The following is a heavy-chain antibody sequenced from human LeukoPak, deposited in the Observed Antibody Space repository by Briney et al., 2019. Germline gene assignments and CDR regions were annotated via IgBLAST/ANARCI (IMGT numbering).Heavy chain of an antibody. CDR3: ARGPPRSKYYYDSSGYYQQYYFDY. Sequence: SETLSLTCAVYGGSFNGYYWSWIRQPPGKGLEWIGEINHSGSTNYNPSLKSRVTISVDTSKNQFSLKLSSVTAADTAVYYCARGPPRSKYYYDSSGYYQQYYFDYWGQGTLVTVSS. V-gene: IGHV4-34*01. J-gene: IGHJ4*02. D-gene: IGHD3-22*01. CDR2: INHSGST. CDR1: GGSFNGYY.